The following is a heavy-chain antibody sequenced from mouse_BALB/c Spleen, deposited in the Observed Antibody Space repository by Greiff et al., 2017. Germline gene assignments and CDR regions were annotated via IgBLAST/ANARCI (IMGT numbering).Heavy chain of an antibody. CDR1: GYTFTSYW. CDR3: ATSSGYFDY. J-gene: IGHJ2*01. Sequence: LVESGAELARPGASVKLSCKASGYTFTSYWMQWVKQRPGQGLEWIGAIYPGDGDTRYTQKFKGKATLTADKSSSTAYMQLSSLASEDSAVYYCATSSGYFDYWGQGTTLTVSS. CDR2: IYPGDGDT. V-gene: IGHV1-87*01. D-gene: IGHD3-1*01.